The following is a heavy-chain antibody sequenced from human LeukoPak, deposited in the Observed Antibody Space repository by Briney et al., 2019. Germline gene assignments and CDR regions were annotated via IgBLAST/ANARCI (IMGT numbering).Heavy chain of an antibody. J-gene: IGHJ4*02. Sequence: GGSLRLSCAASGFTFSSYGMNWVRQAPGKGLEWVSGISGSGGTTYYADSVKGRFTISRDNSKNSLSLQVSSLRAEDTAVYYCAKTNGYYSDWGQGALVTVSS. CDR1: GFTFSSYG. V-gene: IGHV3-23*01. CDR3: AKTNGYYSD. D-gene: IGHD3-22*01. CDR2: ISGSGGTT.